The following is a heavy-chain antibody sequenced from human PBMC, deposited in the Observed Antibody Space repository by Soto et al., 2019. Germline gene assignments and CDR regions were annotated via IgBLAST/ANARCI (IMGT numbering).Heavy chain of an antibody. CDR1: GDTFSSYA. D-gene: IGHD3-10*02. J-gene: IGHJ6*02. CDR2: IIPTFGRT. Sequence: ASVKVSCKASGDTFSSYAISWVRQAPGKGLEWMGKIIPTFGRTNYAQKFQGRLTISADDSTSTAYMELSSLLPEDTAVYYCARDPLSSFAMDVWGQGTTVTVSS. V-gene: IGHV1-69*13. CDR3: ARDPLSSFAMDV.